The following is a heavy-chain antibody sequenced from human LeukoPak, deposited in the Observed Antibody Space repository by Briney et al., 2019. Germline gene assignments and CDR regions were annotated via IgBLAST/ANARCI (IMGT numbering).Heavy chain of an antibody. CDR3: ARDCSGGSCCSLFWY. CDR1: GYTFTGYY. D-gene: IGHD2-15*01. V-gene: IGHV1-2*02. CDR2: INPNSGGT. J-gene: IGHJ4*02. Sequence: GASVKVSCKASGYTFTGYYMYWVRQAPGQGLEWMGWINPNSGGTNYAQKFQGRVTMTRDTSISTAYMELRSLRSDDTAVYYCARDCSGGSCCSLFWYWGQGTLVTVSS.